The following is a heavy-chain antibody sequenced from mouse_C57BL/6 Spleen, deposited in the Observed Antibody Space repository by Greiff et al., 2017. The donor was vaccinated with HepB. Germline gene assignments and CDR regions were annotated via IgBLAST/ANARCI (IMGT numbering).Heavy chain of an antibody. V-gene: IGHV1-78*01. CDR1: GYTFTDHT. CDR3: AREGDYDKYYYAMDY. J-gene: IGHJ4*01. CDR2: IYPRDGST. D-gene: IGHD2-4*01. Sequence: QVQLQQSDAELVKPGASVKISCKVSGYTFTDHTIHWMKQRPEQGLEWIGYIYPRDGSTKYNEKFKGKATLTADKSSSTAYMQLNSLTSEDSAVYFCAREGDYDKYYYAMDYWGQGTSVTVSS.